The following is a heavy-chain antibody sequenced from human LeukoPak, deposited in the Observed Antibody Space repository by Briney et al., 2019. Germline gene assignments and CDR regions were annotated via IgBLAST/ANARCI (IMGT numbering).Heavy chain of an antibody. V-gene: IGHV4-39*07. CDR3: ARPRDPDLYYFDY. D-gene: IGHD2-21*02. CDR2: IYYSGST. J-gene: IGHJ4*02. Sequence: SETLSLTCTVSGGSISSSSYYWGWIRQPPGKGLEWIGSIYYSGSTYYNPSLKSRVTISVDTSKNQFSLKLSSVTAADTAVYYCARPRDPDLYYFDYWGQGTLVTVSS. CDR1: GGSISSSSYY.